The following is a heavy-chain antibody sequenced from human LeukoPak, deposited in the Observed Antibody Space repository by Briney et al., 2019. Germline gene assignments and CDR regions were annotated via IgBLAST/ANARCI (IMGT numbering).Heavy chain of an antibody. CDR2: IWYDGSNK. V-gene: IGHV3-33*01. D-gene: IGHD3-10*01. CDR1: GFTFSTYG. CDR3: ARGAYGSGNYNNAYGMDV. Sequence: GGSLRLSCAASGFTFSTYGMHWVRQAPGKGLDWVAAIWYDGSNKYYEDSVKGRFTISRGNSKNTLYLQMNRLRGEDTAVYYCARGAYGSGNYNNAYGMDVWGQGTTVTVSS. J-gene: IGHJ6*02.